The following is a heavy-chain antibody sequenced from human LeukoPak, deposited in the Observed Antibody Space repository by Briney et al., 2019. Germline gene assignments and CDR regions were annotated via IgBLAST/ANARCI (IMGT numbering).Heavy chain of an antibody. CDR3: AKGIAAAGTRYYFDY. CDR2: ISGSGGST. CDR1: GFTFSSYA. V-gene: IGHV3-23*01. J-gene: IGHJ4*02. Sequence: GGSLRLSCAASGFTFSSYAMSWVRQAPGKGLEWVSAISGSGGSTYYADSVKGRFTISRDNSKNTLYLQMNGLRAEDTAVYYCAKGIAAAGTRYYFDYWGQGTLVTVSS. D-gene: IGHD6-13*01.